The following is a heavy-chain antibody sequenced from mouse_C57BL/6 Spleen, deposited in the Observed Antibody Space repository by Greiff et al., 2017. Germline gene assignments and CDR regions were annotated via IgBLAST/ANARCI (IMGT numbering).Heavy chain of an antibody. Sequence: QVQLQQSGAELARPGASVKLSCKASGYTFTSYGISWVKQRTGQGLEWIGEIYPRSGNTYYNEKFKGKATLTADNSSSTAYMELRSLTSEDSAVYFCARENYYGSSTGYFDVWGTGTTVTVSS. CDR3: ARENYYGSSTGYFDV. J-gene: IGHJ1*03. V-gene: IGHV1-81*01. D-gene: IGHD1-1*01. CDR2: IYPRSGNT. CDR1: GYTFTSYG.